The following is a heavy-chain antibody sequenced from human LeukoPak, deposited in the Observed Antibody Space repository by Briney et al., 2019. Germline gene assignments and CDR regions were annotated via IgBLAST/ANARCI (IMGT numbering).Heavy chain of an antibody. J-gene: IGHJ6*03. Sequence: PSETLSLTRAVYGGSFSDHDWSWIRQPLGKGLEWVGEVSDTGSANYNPFLKSRVTISIDTSKNQFSLKLASVTAADTALYYCARVTRGFGGEVLMGYYSYMDVWGKGTAVTVSS. CDR3: ARVTRGFGGEVLMGYYSYMDV. V-gene: IGHV4-34*01. CDR1: GGSFSDHD. D-gene: IGHD3-16*01. CDR2: VSDTGSA.